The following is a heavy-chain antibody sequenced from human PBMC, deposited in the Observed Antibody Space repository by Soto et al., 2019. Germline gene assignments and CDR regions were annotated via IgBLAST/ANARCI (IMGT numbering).Heavy chain of an antibody. Sequence: KPGGSLRLSCAASGFTFSNAWMSWVRQAPGKGLEWVGRIKSKTDGGTTDYAAPVKGRFTISRDDSKNTLYLQMNSLKTEDTAVYYCTTQEYNWNYCFDYWGQGTLVTVSS. CDR3: TTQEYNWNYCFDY. CDR2: IKSKTDGGTT. D-gene: IGHD1-7*01. J-gene: IGHJ4*02. V-gene: IGHV3-15*01. CDR1: GFTFSNAW.